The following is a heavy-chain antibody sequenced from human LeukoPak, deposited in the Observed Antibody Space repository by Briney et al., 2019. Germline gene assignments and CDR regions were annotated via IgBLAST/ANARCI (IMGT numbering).Heavy chain of an antibody. V-gene: IGHV5-51*01. D-gene: IGHD2-15*01. CDR3: AKLGGCSGGSCYSGWFDP. CDR1: GYSSTSYW. Sequence: GEGLKISCMGSGYSSTSYWIGWVRPMLRKGGGWRGIIYPGVYKSKYSPSFQGRATTSADKTISTAYLQSSNLKASDTAMYYCAKLGGCSGGSCYSGWFDPWGQGTLVTVSS. J-gene: IGHJ5*02. CDR2: IYPGVYKS.